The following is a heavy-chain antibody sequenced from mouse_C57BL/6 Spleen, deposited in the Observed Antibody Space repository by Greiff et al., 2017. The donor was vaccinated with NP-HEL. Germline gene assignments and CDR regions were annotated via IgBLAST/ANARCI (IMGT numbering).Heavy chain of an antibody. Sequence: VQLQQSGAELVRPGASVKLSCKASGYTFTDYYINWVKQRPGQGLEWIARIYPGSGNTYYNEKFKGKATLTAEKSSSTAYMQLSSLTSEDSAVYFCARGDYGYAMDYWGQGTSVTVSS. D-gene: IGHD2-4*01. J-gene: IGHJ4*01. CDR3: ARGDYGYAMDY. CDR2: IYPGSGNT. V-gene: IGHV1-76*01. CDR1: GYTFTDYY.